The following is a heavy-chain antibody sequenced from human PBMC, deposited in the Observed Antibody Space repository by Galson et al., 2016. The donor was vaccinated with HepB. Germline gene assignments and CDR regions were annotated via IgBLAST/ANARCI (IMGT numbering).Heavy chain of an antibody. Sequence: SLRLSCAASGFTVSTNYMSWVRQAPGTGLEWVSVIYGGGSTTYADSVKGRLTISRHNSKNTLYLQMNSLRTEDSAVYYCARPLPNVGYGMDVWGQGTTATVSS. CDR1: GFTVSTNY. V-gene: IGHV3-53*04. CDR3: ARPLPNVGYGMDV. D-gene: IGHD3-16*01. CDR2: IYGGGST. J-gene: IGHJ6*02.